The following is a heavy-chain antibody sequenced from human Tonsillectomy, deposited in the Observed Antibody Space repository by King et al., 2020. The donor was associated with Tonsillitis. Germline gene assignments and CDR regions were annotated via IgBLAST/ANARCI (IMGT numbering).Heavy chain of an antibody. V-gene: IGHV4-59*01. CDR1: GGSIITY. Sequence: HVQLQESGAGLVKPSETLSLTCTVSGGSIITYWSWIRQPPGTGLEWIGYVYYSGSTNYNPSLKSRVTISIDTSKNQYSLQLTSVTGADTAMYDCARDRDWGIGALDIWGQGTVVTVSS. CDR2: VYYSGST. J-gene: IGHJ3*02. D-gene: IGHD7-27*01. CDR3: ARDRDWGIGALDI.